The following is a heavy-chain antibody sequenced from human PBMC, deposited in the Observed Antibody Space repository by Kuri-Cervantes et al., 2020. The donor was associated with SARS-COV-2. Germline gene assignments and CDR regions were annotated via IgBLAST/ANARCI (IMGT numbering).Heavy chain of an antibody. Sequence: SQTLSLTCAVYGGSFSGYYWSWLRQPPGKGLEWIGEINHSGSTNYNPSLKSRVTISVDTSKNQFSLKLSSVTAADTAVYYCARSRRVWFDPWGQGTLVTVSS. CDR1: GGSFSGYY. CDR3: ARSRRVWFDP. CDR2: INHSGST. J-gene: IGHJ5*02. D-gene: IGHD1-14*01. V-gene: IGHV4-34*01.